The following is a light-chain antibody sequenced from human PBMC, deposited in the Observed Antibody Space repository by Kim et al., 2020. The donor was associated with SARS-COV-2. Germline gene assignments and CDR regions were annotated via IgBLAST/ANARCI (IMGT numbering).Light chain of an antibody. CDR3: QQYYSYPRT. Sequence: ASAGDRVTITCRASQGISSYLAWYQQKPGKAPKLLIYAASTLQSGVPSRFSGSGSGTDFTLTISCLQSEDFATYYCQQYYSYPRTFGQGTKVDIK. V-gene: IGKV1-8*01. CDR2: AAS. CDR1: QGISSY. J-gene: IGKJ1*01.